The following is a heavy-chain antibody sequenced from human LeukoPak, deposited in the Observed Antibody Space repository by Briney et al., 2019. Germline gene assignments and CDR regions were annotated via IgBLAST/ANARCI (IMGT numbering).Heavy chain of an antibody. CDR2: IYHSGST. CDR1: GGSISSYY. CDR3: ARDIGTYGSGSYYSDAFDI. V-gene: IGHV4-38-2*02. J-gene: IGHJ3*02. Sequence: SETLSLTCTVSGGSISSYYWSWIRQPPGKGLEWIGSIYHSGSTYYNPSLKSRVTISVDTSKNQFSLKLSSVTAADTAVYYCARDIGTYGSGSYYSDAFDIWGQGTMVTVSS. D-gene: IGHD3-10*01.